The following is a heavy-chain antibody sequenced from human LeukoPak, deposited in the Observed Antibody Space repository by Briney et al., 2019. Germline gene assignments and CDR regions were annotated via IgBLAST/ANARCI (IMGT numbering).Heavy chain of an antibody. CDR2: IYHSGYT. Sequence: PSETLSLTCAVSGVSFDDYYWSWVRQTPGKRLEWIGEIYHSGYTNDNPSLKSRVTLSIDTSRKQFSLNLRSVTVADAGTYYCTRMTTGHDYWGQGTLVTVSS. J-gene: IGHJ4*02. CDR3: TRMTTGHDY. CDR1: GVSFDDYY. V-gene: IGHV4-34*01. D-gene: IGHD4-17*01.